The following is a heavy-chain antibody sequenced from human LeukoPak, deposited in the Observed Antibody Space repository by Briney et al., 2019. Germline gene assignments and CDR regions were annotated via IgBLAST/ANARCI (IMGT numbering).Heavy chain of an antibody. CDR1: GGSISSSNW. CDR3: ARERWFGVNAVCYFDY. D-gene: IGHD3-10*01. V-gene: IGHV4-4*02. Sequence: SGTLSLTCAVSGGSISSSNWWSWVRQPPGKGLEWIGEIYHSGSTNYNPPLKSRVTISVDKSKNQFSLKLSSVTAADTAVYYCARERWFGVNAVCYFDYWGQGTLVTVSS. CDR2: IYHSGST. J-gene: IGHJ4*02.